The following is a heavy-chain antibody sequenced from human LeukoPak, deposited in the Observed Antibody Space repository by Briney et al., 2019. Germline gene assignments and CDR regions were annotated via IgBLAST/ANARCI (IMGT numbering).Heavy chain of an antibody. CDR2: ISAYNGRT. CDR3: ARDLYETSVYYLDAFDI. V-gene: IGHV1-18*01. Sequence: ASVKVSCKPSSYTLTAYGISWVRHAPGQGLEWMGWISAYNGRTNYAQKLQGRVTVTRDTPTSTAYMEMRSLRSDDTAVYYCARDLYETSVYYLDAFDIWGQGTMVTVSS. CDR1: SYTLTAYG. J-gene: IGHJ3*02. D-gene: IGHD3-22*01.